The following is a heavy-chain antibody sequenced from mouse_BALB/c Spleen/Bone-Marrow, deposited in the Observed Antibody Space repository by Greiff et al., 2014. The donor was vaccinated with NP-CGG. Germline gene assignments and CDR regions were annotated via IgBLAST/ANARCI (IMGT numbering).Heavy chain of an antibody. J-gene: IGHJ3*01. V-gene: IGHV2-6-7*01. CDR2: IWGDGST. CDR3: ARSDGYYEGFAY. Sequence: VQLQESGPGLVAPSQSLSITCTVSGFSLTGYCVNWVRQPPGKGLEWLGMIWGDGSTDYNSALKSRLSISKDNSKSQVFLKMNSLQTDDTAGYYCARSDGYYEGFAYWGQGTLVTVSA. CDR1: GFSLTGYC. D-gene: IGHD2-3*01.